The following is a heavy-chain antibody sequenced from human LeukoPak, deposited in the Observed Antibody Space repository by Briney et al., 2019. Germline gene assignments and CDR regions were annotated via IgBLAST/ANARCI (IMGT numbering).Heavy chain of an antibody. CDR2: ISYDGSNK. D-gene: IGHD3-10*01. Sequence: GGSLRLSCAASGFTFSSYGMHRVRQAPGKGLEWVAVISYDGSNKYYADSVKGRFTISRDNSKNTLYLQMNSLRAEDTAVYYCARGSGGFDYWGQGTLVTVSS. CDR3: ARGSGGFDY. J-gene: IGHJ4*02. CDR1: GFTFSSYG. V-gene: IGHV3-30*03.